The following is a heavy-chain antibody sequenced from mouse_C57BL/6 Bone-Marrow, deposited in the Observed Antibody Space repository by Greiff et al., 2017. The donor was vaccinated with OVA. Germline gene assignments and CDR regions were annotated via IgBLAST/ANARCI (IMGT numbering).Heavy chain of an antibody. J-gene: IGHJ4*01. V-gene: IGHV1-56*01. D-gene: IGHD1-1*01. CDR1: GYTFTSHW. CDR2: IFPGSGST. Sequence: QVQLQQSGPELVRPGASVKISCKAPGYTFTSHWMQWVRQRPGQGLEWIGEIFPGSGSTYYNEKFKGKATLTIDTSSSTAYMQLSSLTSEDSAVYFCARGGTVVGHYAMDYWGQGTSVTVSS. CDR3: ARGGTVVGHYAMDY.